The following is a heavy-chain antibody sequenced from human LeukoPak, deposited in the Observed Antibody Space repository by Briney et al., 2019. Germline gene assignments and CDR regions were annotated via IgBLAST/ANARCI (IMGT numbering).Heavy chain of an antibody. Sequence: GGSLRLSCEGSGFTFSNYWMGWVRQAPGKGLQWVANIKTDGSEKYYVDSVKGRFTISRDNAKNSLYLQMNSLRAEDTAVYYCATYSSLNRREFQYWGQGTLLTVSP. CDR3: ATYSSLNRREFQY. J-gene: IGHJ1*01. V-gene: IGHV3-7*01. D-gene: IGHD3-22*01. CDR1: GFTFSNYW. CDR2: IKTDGSEK.